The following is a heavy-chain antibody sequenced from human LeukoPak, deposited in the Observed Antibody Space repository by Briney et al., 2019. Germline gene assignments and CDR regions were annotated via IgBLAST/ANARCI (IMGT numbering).Heavy chain of an antibody. Sequence: GGSLRLSRAASGFTFSSYSMNWVRQAPGKGLEWVSYISSLSGTINYADSVKGRFIISRDNAKNSMFLQMNSLRAEDTAVYYCAKQLWFGELSTSNDAFDIWGQGTMVTVSS. CDR2: ISSLSGTI. CDR1: GFTFSSYS. J-gene: IGHJ3*02. CDR3: AKQLWFGELSTSNDAFDI. D-gene: IGHD3-10*01. V-gene: IGHV3-48*01.